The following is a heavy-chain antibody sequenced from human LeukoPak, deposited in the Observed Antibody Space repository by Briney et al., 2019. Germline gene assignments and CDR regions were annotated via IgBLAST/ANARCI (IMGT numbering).Heavy chain of an antibody. CDR3: ARIVANYYYYYYMDV. CDR1: GGSISSSSYN. Sequence: SETLSLTCTVSGGSISSSSYNWGWIRQPPGKGLEWIGSIYYSGSTYYNPSLKSRVTISVDTSKNQFSLKLSSVTAADTAVYYCARIVANYYYYYYMDVWGKGTMVTVSS. V-gene: IGHV4-39*07. J-gene: IGHJ6*03. D-gene: IGHD5-12*01. CDR2: IYYSGST.